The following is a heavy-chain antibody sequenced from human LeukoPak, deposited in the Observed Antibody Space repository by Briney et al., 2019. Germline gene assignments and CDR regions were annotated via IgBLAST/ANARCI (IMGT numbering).Heavy chain of an antibody. J-gene: IGHJ1*01. Sequence: TAGGSLRLSCAASGFTFSNFNMNWVRQAPGKGLEWVSTVSIASTHILYADSVKGRFTISRDNARNSLYLQMNSLRVEDTAFYYCARENRDSNGWSWGQGTLVTVSS. D-gene: IGHD6-19*01. CDR3: ARENRDSNGWS. V-gene: IGHV3-21*01. CDR2: VSIASTHI. CDR1: GFTFSNFN.